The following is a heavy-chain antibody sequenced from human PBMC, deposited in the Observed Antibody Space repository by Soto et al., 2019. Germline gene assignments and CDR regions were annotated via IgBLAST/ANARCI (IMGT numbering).Heavy chain of an antibody. CDR1: GGSISNDDYY. D-gene: IGHD4-17*01. CDR3: ARVTGEGHYGN. V-gene: IGHV4-30-4*01. Sequence: SETLSLTCTVSGGSISNDDYYWSWFRQPPGQGLEWIGYLYYSGSTYYNPSLKSRVTISLDTSKNQFSLNLSSVTAADTAGYYCARVTGEGHYGNWGQGTLVTVSS. J-gene: IGHJ4*02. CDR2: LYYSGST.